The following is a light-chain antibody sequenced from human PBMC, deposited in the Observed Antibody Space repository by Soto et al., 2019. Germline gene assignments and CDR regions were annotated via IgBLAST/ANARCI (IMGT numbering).Light chain of an antibody. CDR2: AAS. CDR1: QGIRRD. V-gene: IGKV1-6*01. J-gene: IGKJ3*01. CDR3: QKYNSASFT. Sequence: AIQMTQSPSSLSASVGDRVTISCRASQGIRRDLAWYQQRPGTVPKLLIFAASSLQSGVPSRFSGSGSGTDFTLTISSLEPEDVATYYCQKYNSASFTFGPGTKVDIK.